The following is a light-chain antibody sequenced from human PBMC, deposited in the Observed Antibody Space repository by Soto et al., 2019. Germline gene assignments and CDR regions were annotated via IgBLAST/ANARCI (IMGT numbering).Light chain of an antibody. CDR3: QQYYSART. V-gene: IGKV4-1*01. CDR1: QSVLHSSNNKNY. Sequence: DIVMTQSPDSLAVSLGERATINYKSSQSVLHSSNNKNYLAWYQQKPGQPPKLLIYWASTRESGVPDRFSGSGSGTDFTLTISSLQAEDVAVYYCQQYYSARTFGQGTKLEIK. CDR2: WAS. J-gene: IGKJ2*02.